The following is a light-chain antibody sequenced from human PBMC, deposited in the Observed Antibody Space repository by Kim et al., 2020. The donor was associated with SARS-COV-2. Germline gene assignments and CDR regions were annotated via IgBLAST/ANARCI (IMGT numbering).Light chain of an antibody. J-gene: IGKJ2*01. CDR2: WAS. Sequence: RATVHCKSSRSVLNGSNKKNYVAWYQQKPGQPPKQLIYWASTRESGVPDRLSGSGSGTDFTLTINNMQVEDVAVYYCQQYFSSPYTFGQGTKMEIK. CDR1: RSVLNGSNKKNY. CDR3: QQYFSSPYT. V-gene: IGKV4-1*01.